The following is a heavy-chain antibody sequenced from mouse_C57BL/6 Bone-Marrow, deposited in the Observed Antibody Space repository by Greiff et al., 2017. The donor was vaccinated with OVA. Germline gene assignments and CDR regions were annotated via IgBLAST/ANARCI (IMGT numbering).Heavy chain of an antibody. D-gene: IGHD3-2*02. CDR2: IRSKSNNYAT. V-gene: IGHV10-1*01. CDR3: VRQTAQVAWFAY. J-gene: IGHJ3*01. CDR1: GFSFNTYA. Sequence: EVQLVESGGGLVQPKGSLKLSCAASGFSFNTYAMNWVRQAPGTGLEGVARIRSKSNNYATYYADSVKDRFTISRDDSESMLYLQMNNLKTEDTAMYYCVRQTAQVAWFAYWGQGTLVTVSA.